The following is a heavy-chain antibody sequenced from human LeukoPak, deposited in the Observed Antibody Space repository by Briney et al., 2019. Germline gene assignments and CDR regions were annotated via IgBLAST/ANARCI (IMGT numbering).Heavy chain of an antibody. D-gene: IGHD5-12*01. CDR3: ARGQRWLRSLNMDV. Sequence: AETLSLTCAVYGGSFSGYYWSWIRQPPGKGLEWIGEINHSGSTNYNPSLKSRVTISVDTSKNQFSLKLSSVTAADTAVYYCARGQRWLRSLNMDVWGKGTTVTVSS. CDR1: GGSFSGYY. CDR2: INHSGST. J-gene: IGHJ6*03. V-gene: IGHV4-34*01.